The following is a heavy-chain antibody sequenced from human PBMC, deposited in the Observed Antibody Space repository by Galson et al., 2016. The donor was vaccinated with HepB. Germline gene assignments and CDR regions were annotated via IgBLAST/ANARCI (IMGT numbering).Heavy chain of an antibody. V-gene: IGHV3-30-3*01. CDR3: ARDYIMMTVTWGPDY. D-gene: IGHD4-17*01. J-gene: IGHJ4*02. CDR2: ISSDGNFK. Sequence: SLRLSCAASGFTFSSYSLHWVRQAPGKGLEWVAAISSDGNFKYYADSVRGRFTISRDNSEDTVYLQMNSLRAEDTAVYYCARDYIMMTVTWGPDYWGQGTLVSVSS. CDR1: GFTFSSYS.